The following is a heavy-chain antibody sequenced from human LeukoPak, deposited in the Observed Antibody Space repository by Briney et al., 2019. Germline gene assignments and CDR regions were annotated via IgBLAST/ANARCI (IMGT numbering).Heavy chain of an antibody. J-gene: IGHJ6*02. CDR2: IHHRAGA. Sequence: PSETLSLTCAVYGGSFTDYYWSWSRHLPGKGLEWIGEIHHRAGANYNPSLWGRVTISADTSTNQSSLHLTSVTAADTATFYCARGPVRDDGLTGISYYFGLDVWGHGTTVTVFS. D-gene: IGHD2-21*02. CDR1: GGSFTDYY. V-gene: IGHV4-34*01. CDR3: ARGPVRDDGLTGISYYFGLDV.